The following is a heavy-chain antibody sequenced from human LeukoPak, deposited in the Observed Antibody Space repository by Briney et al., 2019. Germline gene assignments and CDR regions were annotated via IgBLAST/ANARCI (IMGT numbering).Heavy chain of an antibody. CDR3: AREVGGSAFDI. D-gene: IGHD3-16*01. J-gene: IGHJ3*02. CDR1: GFNFSSYT. Sequence: GGSLRLSCSASGFNFSSYTMFWVRQAPGKGLEWVSIIYSGGSTYYADSVKGRFTISRHNSKNTLYLQMNSLRAEDTAVYYCAREVGGSAFDIWGQGTMVTVSS. CDR2: IYSGGST. V-gene: IGHV3-53*04.